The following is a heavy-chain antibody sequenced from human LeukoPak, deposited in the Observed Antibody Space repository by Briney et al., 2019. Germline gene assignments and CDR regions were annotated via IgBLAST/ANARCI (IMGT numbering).Heavy chain of an antibody. V-gene: IGHV4-39*07. J-gene: IGHJ4*02. CDR1: GGSISSSSYY. CDR2: IYYSGST. Sequence: SETLSLTCTVSGGSISSSSYYWGWIRQPPGKGLEWIGSIYYSGSTYYNPSPKSRVTISVDTPKNQFSLKLSSVTAADTAVYYCARERYSSGWYIDYWGQGTLVTVSS. CDR3: ARERYSSGWYIDY. D-gene: IGHD6-19*01.